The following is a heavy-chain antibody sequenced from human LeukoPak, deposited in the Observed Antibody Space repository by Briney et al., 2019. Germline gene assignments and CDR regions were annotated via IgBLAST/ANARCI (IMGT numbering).Heavy chain of an antibody. V-gene: IGHV1-8*03. D-gene: IGHD2-21*01. CDR2: MNPNSGNT. CDR3: ARFARLKDAFDI. Sequence: ASVKVSCKASGYTFTSYDINWVRQATGQGLEWMGWMNPNSGNTGYAQKFQGRVTITADESTSTAYMELSSLRSEDTAVYYCARFARLKDAFDIWGQGTMVTVSS. J-gene: IGHJ3*02. CDR1: GYTFTSYD.